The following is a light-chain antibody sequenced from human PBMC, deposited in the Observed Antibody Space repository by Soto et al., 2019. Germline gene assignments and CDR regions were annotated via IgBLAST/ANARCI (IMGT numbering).Light chain of an antibody. CDR2: DAS. CDR3: QQYNNWRYT. J-gene: IGKJ2*01. Sequence: EIVMTQSPATLSVSPGERATLSCRASQSVSSNLAWYQQKPGQAPRLLIYDASTRATGIPARFSGSGSGTEFTLTISSLQSEDFAVYYCQQYNNWRYTFGQGTKLEIK. CDR1: QSVSSN. V-gene: IGKV3-15*01.